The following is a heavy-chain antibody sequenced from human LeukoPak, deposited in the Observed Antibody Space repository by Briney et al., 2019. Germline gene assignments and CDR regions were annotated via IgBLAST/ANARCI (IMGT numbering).Heavy chain of an antibody. V-gene: IGHV4-38-2*02. J-gene: IGHJ4*02. D-gene: IGHD5-12*01. CDR3: ARIPLGYSGAYYFDY. CDR2: IFHSGRT. Sequence: SETLSLTCTVSGYSISSGYYWGWIRQPPGKGLEWIGSIFHSGRTYYNPYLKSRVTISVDTSKNQFALKLDSVTAADTAVHYCARIPLGYSGAYYFDYWGQGTLVTVSP. CDR1: GYSISSGYY.